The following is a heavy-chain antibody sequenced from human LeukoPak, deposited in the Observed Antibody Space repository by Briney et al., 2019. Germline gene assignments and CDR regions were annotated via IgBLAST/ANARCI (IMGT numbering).Heavy chain of an antibody. CDR1: GYTFTGYY. J-gene: IGHJ4*02. CDR2: INPNSGGT. V-gene: IGHV1-2*02. Sequence: ASVKVSCKASGYTFTGYYMHWVRQAPGQGLEWMGWINPNSGGTNYAQKFQGRVTMTRNTSISTAYMELSSLRSEDTAVYYCARGGVAVAGPFDYWGQGTLVTVSS. CDR3: ARGGVAVAGPFDY. D-gene: IGHD6-19*01.